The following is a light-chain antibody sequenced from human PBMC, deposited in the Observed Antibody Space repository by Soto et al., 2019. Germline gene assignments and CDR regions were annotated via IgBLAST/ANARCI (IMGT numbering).Light chain of an antibody. J-gene: IGKJ1*01. CDR2: QTS. V-gene: IGKV3D-15*03. Sequence: EIVMTQSPATLSVSPGERATLSCRASQSVSSNLAWYQHRPGQAPRLLIYQTSLRAAGIPARFSASGSGTDFTLTISDVQPEDFALYYCHQRQSWPRTFGQGTKVDNK. CDR3: HQRQSWPRT. CDR1: QSVSSN.